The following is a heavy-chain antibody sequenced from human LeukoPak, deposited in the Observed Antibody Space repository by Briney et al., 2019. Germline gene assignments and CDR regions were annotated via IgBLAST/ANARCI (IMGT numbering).Heavy chain of an antibody. Sequence: GGSLRLSCAASGFTFDDYTMHWVRQAQGKGLEWVSLISWDGGSTYYADSVKGRFTISRDNSKNSLYLQMNSLRTEDTALYYCAKETTENDAFDIWGQGTMVTVSS. D-gene: IGHD1/OR15-1a*01. CDR3: AKETTENDAFDI. CDR1: GFTFDDYT. CDR2: ISWDGGST. V-gene: IGHV3-43*01. J-gene: IGHJ3*02.